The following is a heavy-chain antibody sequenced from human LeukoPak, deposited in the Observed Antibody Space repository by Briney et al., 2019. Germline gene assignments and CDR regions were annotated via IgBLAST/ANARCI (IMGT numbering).Heavy chain of an antibody. CDR2: IWYDGSNK. Sequence: GGSLRLSCAASGFTFSSYGMHWVRQAPGKGLEWVVVIWYDGSNKYYADSVKGRFTISRDNSKNTLYLQMNSLRAEDTAVYYCARDRRCYFDYWGQGTLVTVSS. CDR1: GFTFSSYG. V-gene: IGHV3-33*01. J-gene: IGHJ4*02. CDR3: ARDRRCYFDY. D-gene: IGHD4-17*01.